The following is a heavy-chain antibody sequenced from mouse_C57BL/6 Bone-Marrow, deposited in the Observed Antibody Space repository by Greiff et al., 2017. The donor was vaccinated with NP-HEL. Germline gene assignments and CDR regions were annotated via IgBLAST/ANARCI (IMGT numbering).Heavy chain of an antibody. Sequence: QVQLKQPGAELVKPGASVKLSCKASGYTFTSYWMHWVKQRPGQGLEWIGMIHPNSGSTNYNEKFKSKATLTVDKSSSTAYMQLSSLTSEDSAVYYCARRWAAYYSNHWYFDVWGTGTTVTVSS. V-gene: IGHV1-64*01. D-gene: IGHD2-5*01. CDR2: IHPNSGST. CDR1: GYTFTSYW. CDR3: ARRWAAYYSNHWYFDV. J-gene: IGHJ1*03.